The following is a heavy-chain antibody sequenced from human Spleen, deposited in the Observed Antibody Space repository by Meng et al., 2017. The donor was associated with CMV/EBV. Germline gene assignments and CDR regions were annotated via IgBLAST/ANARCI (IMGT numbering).Heavy chain of an antibody. J-gene: IGHJ6*02. V-gene: IGHV3-66*02. CDR3: ARVASRSYYHYGMDV. Sequence: GESLKISCAASGFTVSSNYMSWVRQAPGKGLEWVSVIYSGGSTYYADSVKGRFTISRDNSKNTLYLQMNSLRAEDKAVYYCARVASRSYYHYGMDVWCQGTTVTVSS. CDR1: GFTVSSNY. D-gene: IGHD5-12*01. CDR2: IYSGGST.